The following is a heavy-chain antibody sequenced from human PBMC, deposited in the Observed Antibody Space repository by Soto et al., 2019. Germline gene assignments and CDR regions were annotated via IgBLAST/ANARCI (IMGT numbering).Heavy chain of an antibody. CDR1: GFTVSSNY. CDR3: AKGQQMLRGVNWFDS. J-gene: IGHJ5*01. V-gene: IGHV3-23*01. Sequence: GGSLRLSCAASGFTVSSNYMSWVRQAPGKGLEWVSAVTGSGGSTYYADSVKGRFTTSRDNSKNTLYLQMNSLRAEDTAVYYCAKGQQMLRGVNWFDSWGQGILVTVST. D-gene: IGHD6-13*01. CDR2: VTGSGGST.